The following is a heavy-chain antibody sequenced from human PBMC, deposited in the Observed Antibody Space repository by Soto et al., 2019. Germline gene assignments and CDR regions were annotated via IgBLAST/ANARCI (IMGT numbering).Heavy chain of an antibody. CDR2: MYNTGST. CDR3: ARDLWGXCGTDCYPLDV. V-gene: IGHV4-59*01. D-gene: IGHD2-21*02. Sequence: QVQLQESGPGLVKPSETLTLTCTVSGGTISRYYWSWIRQPPGKGLEWIGYMYNTGSTVYNPSFKSRVTISVDTSKNQFSLKLNSVTAADTAVYYCARDLWGXCGTDCYPLDVWGQGTTVTVSS. J-gene: IGHJ6*02. CDR1: GGTISRYY.